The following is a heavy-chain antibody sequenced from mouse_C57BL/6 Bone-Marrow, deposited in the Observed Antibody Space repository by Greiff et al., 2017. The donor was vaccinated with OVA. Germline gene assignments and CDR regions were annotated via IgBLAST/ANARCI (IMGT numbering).Heavy chain of an antibody. CDR3: ARGWLLRAY. V-gene: IGHV1-81*01. D-gene: IGHD2-3*01. CDR1: GYTFTSYG. Sequence: VQLVESGAELARPGASVKLSCKASGYTFTSYGISWVKQRTGQGLEWIGEIYPRSGNTYYNEKFKGKATLTADKSSSTAYMELRSLTSEDSAVYFCARGWLLRAYWGQGTLVTVSA. J-gene: IGHJ3*01. CDR2: IYPRSGNT.